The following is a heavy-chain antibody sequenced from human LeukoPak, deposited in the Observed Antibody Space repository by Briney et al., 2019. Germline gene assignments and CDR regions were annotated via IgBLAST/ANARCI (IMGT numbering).Heavy chain of an antibody. CDR1: GFTVSSNY. CDR3: ARDRLGHYDSSGYYYYYGMDV. Sequence: SGGSLRLSCAASGFTVSSNYMSWVRQAPGKGLEWVSSISSSSSYIYYADSVKGRFTISRDNAKNSLYLQMNSLRAEDTAVYYCARDRLGHYDSSGYYYYYGMDVWGQGTTVTVSS. J-gene: IGHJ6*02. V-gene: IGHV3-21*01. CDR2: ISSSSSYI. D-gene: IGHD3-22*01.